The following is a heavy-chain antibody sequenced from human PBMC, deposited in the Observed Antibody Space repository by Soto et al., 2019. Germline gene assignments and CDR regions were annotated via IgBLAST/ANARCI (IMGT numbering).Heavy chain of an antibody. V-gene: IGHV3-30*18. J-gene: IGHJ4*02. CDR2: ISYDGSNK. CDR3: AKVGDSGSYWDY. Sequence: QVQLVESGGGVVQPGRSLRLSCAASGFTFSSYGMHWVRQAPGKGLEWVAVISYDGSNKYYADSVKGRFTISRDNSKNTLYLQMNSLRAEDTAVYYCAKVGDSGSYWDYWGQGTLVTVSS. D-gene: IGHD1-26*01. CDR1: GFTFSSYG.